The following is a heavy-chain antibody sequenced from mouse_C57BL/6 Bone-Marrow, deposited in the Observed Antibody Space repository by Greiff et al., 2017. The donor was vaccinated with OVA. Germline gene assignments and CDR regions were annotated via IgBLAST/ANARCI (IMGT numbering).Heavy chain of an antibody. J-gene: IGHJ4*01. CDR1: GFSLTSYG. D-gene: IGHD2-1*01. CDR3: AKNDYGNYEGGYYAMDY. Sequence: QVQLQQSGPGLVQPSQSLSITCTVSGFSLTSYGVHWVRQSPGKGLEWLGVIWRGGSTDYNAAFMSRLSITKDNSKSQVFFKMNSLQADDTAIYYCAKNDYGNYEGGYYAMDYWGQGTSVTVSS. V-gene: IGHV2-5*01. CDR2: IWRGGST.